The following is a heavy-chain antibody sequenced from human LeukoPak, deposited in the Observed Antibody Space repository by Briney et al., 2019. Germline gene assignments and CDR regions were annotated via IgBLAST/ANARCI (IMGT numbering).Heavy chain of an antibody. Sequence: GESLKISCDGSGYXFTDYWISWVRQMPGKGLEWMGIVYPHNSESRYSPSFQGQVTISADKSITTAYLQWSSLKASDTAMYFCARARYSASGTQGFDYWGQGTLLTVSS. D-gene: IGHD1-26*01. V-gene: IGHV5-51*01. CDR1: GYXFTDYW. J-gene: IGHJ4*02. CDR2: VYPHNSES. CDR3: ARARYSASGTQGFDY.